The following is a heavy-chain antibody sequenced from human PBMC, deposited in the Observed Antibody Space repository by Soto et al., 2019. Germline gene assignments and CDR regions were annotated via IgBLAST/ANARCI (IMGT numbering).Heavy chain of an antibody. CDR1: GGSFSGYY. CDR3: AIGPRMWLAGGGY. CDR2: INHSGIT. Sequence: SETLSLTCAVYGGSFSGYYWSWIRQPPGKGLEWLGEINHSGITDYNPSLKSRITISIDTSKKQFSLKLNSVTAADTAVYYCAIGPRMWLAGGGYWGQGTQVTAPQ. V-gene: IGHV4-34*01. D-gene: IGHD6-19*01. J-gene: IGHJ4*02.